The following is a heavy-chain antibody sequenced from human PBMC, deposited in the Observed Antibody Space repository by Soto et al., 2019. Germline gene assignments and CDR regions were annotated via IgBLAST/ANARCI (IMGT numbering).Heavy chain of an antibody. CDR2: ISTDGSIT. V-gene: IGHV3-74*01. Sequence: EVQLVESGGGLVQPGGSLRLSCAASGLIFSNYKMHCVRQAPGKGLVWVSRISTDGSITDYADSVKGRFTVSRDNAKNTLYLQMNSLRVDDTAVYYCARDTNGLHYWGQGTLVTVSS. J-gene: IGHJ4*02. CDR1: GLIFSNYK. D-gene: IGHD2-8*01. CDR3: ARDTNGLHY.